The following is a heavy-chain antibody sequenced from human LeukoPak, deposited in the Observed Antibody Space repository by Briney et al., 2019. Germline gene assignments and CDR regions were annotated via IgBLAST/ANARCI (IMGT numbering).Heavy chain of an antibody. CDR2: IWYDGSNK. Sequence: GRSLRLSCAASGFTFSSYGMHWVRQAPGKGLEWVAVIWYDGSNKYYADSVKGRFTISRDNSKNTLYLQMNSLRAEDTAVYYCARDLEGYYDSSGYFFGYWGQGTLVTVSS. V-gene: IGHV3-33*01. D-gene: IGHD3-22*01. J-gene: IGHJ4*02. CDR1: GFTFSSYG. CDR3: ARDLEGYYDSSGYFFGY.